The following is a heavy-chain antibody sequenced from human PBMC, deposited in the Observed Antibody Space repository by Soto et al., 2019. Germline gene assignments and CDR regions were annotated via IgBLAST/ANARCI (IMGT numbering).Heavy chain of an antibody. CDR3: ARDLPGYTTAWDDY. Sequence: ASVKVSCKASGYTFTSYDINWVRQATGQGLEWMGWMNPNRGNTGYAQKFQGRVTMTRNTSISTAYMELSSLRSEDTAVYYCARDLPGYTTAWDDYWGQGTLVTVSS. D-gene: IGHD2-2*02. J-gene: IGHJ4*02. CDR1: GYTFTSYD. V-gene: IGHV1-8*01. CDR2: MNPNRGNT.